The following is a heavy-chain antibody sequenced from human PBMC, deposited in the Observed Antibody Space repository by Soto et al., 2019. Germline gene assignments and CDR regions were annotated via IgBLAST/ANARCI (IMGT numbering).Heavy chain of an antibody. J-gene: IGHJ4*02. CDR1: GGSISSGGYY. Sequence: QVQLQESGPGLVKPSQTLSLTCTVSGGSISSGGYYWSWIRQHPGKGLEWIGYIYHSGSTYYNSSLKSRVTISVDTSKNQFSLKLSSVTAADTAVYYCAIVWDSSGPNFDYWGQGTLVTVSS. D-gene: IGHD3-22*01. CDR2: IYHSGST. V-gene: IGHV4-31*03. CDR3: AIVWDSSGPNFDY.